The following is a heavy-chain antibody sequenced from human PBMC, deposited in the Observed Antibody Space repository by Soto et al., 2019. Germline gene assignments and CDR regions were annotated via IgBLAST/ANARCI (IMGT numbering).Heavy chain of an antibody. CDR3: ARLRDYDFWSGYYYYFAY. CDR1: GGSISSYY. CDR2: IYYSGST. D-gene: IGHD3-3*01. Sequence: PSETLSLTCTVSGGSISSYYWSWIRQPPGKGLEWIGYIYYSGSTNYNPSLKSRVTISVDTSKNQFSLKLSSVTAADTAVYYCARLRDYDFWSGYYYYFAYWGQGTLVTVSS. J-gene: IGHJ4*02. V-gene: IGHV4-59*01.